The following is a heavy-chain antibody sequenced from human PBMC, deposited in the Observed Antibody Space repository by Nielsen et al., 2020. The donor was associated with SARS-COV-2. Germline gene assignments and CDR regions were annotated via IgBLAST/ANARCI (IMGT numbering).Heavy chain of an antibody. D-gene: IGHD1-26*01. CDR3: ARAGSYYGRAFDI. V-gene: IGHV3-7*01. CDR2: IKQDGSEK. J-gene: IGHJ3*02. CDR1: GFTFSSYW. Sequence: GGSLRLSCAASGFTFSSYWMSWVRQAPGKGLEWVANIKQDGSEKYYVDSVKGRFTISRDNSKNTLYLQMNSLRAEDTAVYYCARAGSYYGRAFDIWGQGTVVTVSS.